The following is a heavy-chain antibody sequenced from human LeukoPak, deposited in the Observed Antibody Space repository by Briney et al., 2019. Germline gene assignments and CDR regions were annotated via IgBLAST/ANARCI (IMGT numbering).Heavy chain of an antibody. J-gene: IGHJ6*03. Sequence: ASVKVSCKASGYTFTSYGISWVRQAPGQGLEWMGWISAYNGNTNYAQKLQGRVTMTTDTSTSTAYMELRSLRSDDTAVYYCARDPLRDFWSGPMGYMDVWGKGTTVTVSS. V-gene: IGHV1-18*01. D-gene: IGHD3-3*01. CDR3: ARDPLRDFWSGPMGYMDV. CDR2: ISAYNGNT. CDR1: GYTFTSYG.